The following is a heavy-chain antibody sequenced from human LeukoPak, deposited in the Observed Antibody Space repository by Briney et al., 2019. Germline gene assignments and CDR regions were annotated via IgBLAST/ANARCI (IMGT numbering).Heavy chain of an antibody. CDR3: ARNSIHQQLVLEDRGYPYYFEH. J-gene: IGHJ4*02. Sequence: GGSLRLSCAASGFTFSTYGMHWVRQAPGKGLEWVAVIRYDGSNKYYGDSVKGRFTISRDNSKNTLYLQMNSLRAEDTAVYYGARNSIHQQLVLEDRGYPYYFEHWGQGTLVTVSS. D-gene: IGHD6-13*01. V-gene: IGHV3-33*01. CDR1: GFTFSTYG. CDR2: IRYDGSNK.